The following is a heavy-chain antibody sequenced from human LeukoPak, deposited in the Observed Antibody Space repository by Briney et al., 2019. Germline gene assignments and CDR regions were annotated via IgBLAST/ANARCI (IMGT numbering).Heavy chain of an antibody. Sequence: GGSLRLSCAASGFTFSSYAMHWVRQAPGKGLEWVAVISYDGNNKYYADSVKGRFTISRDNSKNTLYLQMNSLRAEDTAVYYCARTRDGYNYRGFDYWGQGTLVTVSS. V-gene: IGHV3-30*04. D-gene: IGHD5-24*01. CDR1: GFTFSSYA. CDR2: ISYDGNNK. J-gene: IGHJ4*02. CDR3: ARTRDGYNYRGFDY.